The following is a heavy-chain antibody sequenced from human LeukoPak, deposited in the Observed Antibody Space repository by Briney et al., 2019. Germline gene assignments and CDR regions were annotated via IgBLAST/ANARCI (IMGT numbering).Heavy chain of an antibody. J-gene: IGHJ4*02. CDR2: ISSSGSTI. V-gene: IGHV3-11*01. CDR1: GFTFSDYY. CDR3: ASSRRGYLRSWIVPFDY. Sequence: GGSLRLSCAASGFTFSDYYMSWIRQAPGKGLEWVSYISSSGSTIYYADSVKGRFTISRDNAKNSLYLQMNSLRAEDTAVYYRASSRRGYLRSWIVPFDYWGQGTLVTVSS. D-gene: IGHD3-22*01.